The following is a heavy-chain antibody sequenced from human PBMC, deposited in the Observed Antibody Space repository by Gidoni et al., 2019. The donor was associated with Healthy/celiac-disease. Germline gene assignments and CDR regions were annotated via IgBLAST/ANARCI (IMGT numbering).Heavy chain of an antibody. Sequence: QVQLQESGPGLVKPSETLSLTCTVSGGSIRSYYWSWIRQPPGKGLEWIGYIYYSGSTNYNPSLKSRVTISVDTSKNQFSLKLSSVTAADTAVYYCARGRYYGSGSFPPYYYYYYMDVWGKGTTVTVSS. D-gene: IGHD3-10*01. CDR1: GGSIRSYY. J-gene: IGHJ6*03. CDR2: IYYSGST. CDR3: ARGRYYGSGSFPPYYYYYYMDV. V-gene: IGHV4-59*01.